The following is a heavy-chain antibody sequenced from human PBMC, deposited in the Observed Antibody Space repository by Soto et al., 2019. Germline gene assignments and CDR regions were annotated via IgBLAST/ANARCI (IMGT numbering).Heavy chain of an antibody. Sequence: EVQLVESGGGLVKPGGSLRLSCAASGFTFSSYSMNWVRQAPGKGLEWVSSISSSSSYIYYADSVKGRFTISRDNAKNSLYLQMNSLRAEDMAVYYCARGLPGIAAAERPYYYYGMDVWGQGTTVTVSS. CDR1: GFTFSSYS. D-gene: IGHD6-13*01. J-gene: IGHJ6*02. CDR2: ISSSSSYI. CDR3: ARGLPGIAAAERPYYYYGMDV. V-gene: IGHV3-21*01.